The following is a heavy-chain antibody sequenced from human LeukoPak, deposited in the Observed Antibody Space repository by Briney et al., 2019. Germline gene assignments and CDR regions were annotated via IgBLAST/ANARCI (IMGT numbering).Heavy chain of an antibody. CDR3: AKVPGGYFDL. J-gene: IGHJ2*01. Sequence: GGSLRLSCVASGFTFSSYEMNWVRQAPGKGLEWVSYISSSGSTIYYADSVKGRFTISRDNAKKSLYLQMNSLRAEDTAVYYCAKVPGGYFDLWGRGTLVTVSS. CDR1: GFTFSSYE. V-gene: IGHV3-48*03. CDR2: ISSSGSTI. D-gene: IGHD3-10*01.